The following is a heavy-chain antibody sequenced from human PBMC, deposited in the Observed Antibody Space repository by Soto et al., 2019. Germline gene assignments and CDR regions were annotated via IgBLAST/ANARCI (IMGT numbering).Heavy chain of an antibody. D-gene: IGHD6-19*01. CDR2: ISAYNGNT. V-gene: IGHV1-18*01. CDR3: AKGIPEAGNCSDP. CDR1: GYTFTSYG. Sequence: AASVKVSCKASGYTFTSYGISWVRQAPGQGLEWMGWISAYNGNTNYARKLQGRVTMTTDTSTSTAYMELRSLSSGDTAVYFCAKGIPEAGNCSDPGGKGTLVTVSS. J-gene: IGHJ5*02.